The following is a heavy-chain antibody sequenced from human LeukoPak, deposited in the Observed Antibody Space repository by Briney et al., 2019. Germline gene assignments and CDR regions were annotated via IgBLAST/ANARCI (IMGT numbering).Heavy chain of an antibody. CDR1: GFTFDDYA. V-gene: IGHV3-9*01. J-gene: IGHJ4*02. CDR2: ISWNSGSI. Sequence: GRSLGLSCAASGFTFDDYAMHWVRQAPGKGLEWVSGISWNSGSIGYADSVKGRFTISRDNAKNSLYLQMNSLRAEDTALYYCAKDITGYSSGTFDYWGQGTLVTVSS. D-gene: IGHD6-19*01. CDR3: AKDITGYSSGTFDY.